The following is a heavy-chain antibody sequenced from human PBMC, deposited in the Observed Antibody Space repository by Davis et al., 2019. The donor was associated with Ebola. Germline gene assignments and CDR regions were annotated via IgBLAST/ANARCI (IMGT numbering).Heavy chain of an antibody. V-gene: IGHV1-69*13. CDR3: ARQVDTAMVREDY. D-gene: IGHD5-18*01. CDR2: IIPIFGTA. CDR1: GGTFSSYA. J-gene: IGHJ4*02. Sequence: SVKVSCKASGGTFSSYAIGWVRQAPGQGLEWMGGIIPIFGTANYAQKFQGRVTITADESTSTAYMELSSLRSEDTAVYYCARQVDTAMVREDYWGQGTLVTVSS.